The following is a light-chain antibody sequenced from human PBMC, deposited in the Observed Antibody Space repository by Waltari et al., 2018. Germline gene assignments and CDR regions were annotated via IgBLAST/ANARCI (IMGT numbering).Light chain of an antibody. CDR3: SSYAPSSTV. Sequence: QSALTQPASVSGSPGQSISSSCTGTSSAIGGYDYVSWYQQHPGKAPKLMIYDIIKRPSGVSDRFSGSKSGNTASLTISGLQAEDEADYYCSSYAPSSTVFGGGTKLTVL. V-gene: IGLV2-14*03. CDR2: DII. CDR1: SSAIGGYDY. J-gene: IGLJ2*01.